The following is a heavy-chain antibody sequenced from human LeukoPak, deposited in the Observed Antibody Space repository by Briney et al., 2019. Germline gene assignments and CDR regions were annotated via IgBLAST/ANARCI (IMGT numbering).Heavy chain of an antibody. V-gene: IGHV1-3*01. CDR3: ARRMSPGYCSGGSCFLIDY. J-gene: IGHJ4*02. CDR1: GYTFTSYA. Sequence: ASVKVSCKASGYTFTSYAMHWVRQAPGQRLEWMGWINAGNGNTKYSQKFQGRVTITRDTSASTAYMELSSLRSEDTAVYYCARRMSPGYCSGGSCFLIDYWGQGTLVIVSS. CDR2: INAGNGNT. D-gene: IGHD2-15*01.